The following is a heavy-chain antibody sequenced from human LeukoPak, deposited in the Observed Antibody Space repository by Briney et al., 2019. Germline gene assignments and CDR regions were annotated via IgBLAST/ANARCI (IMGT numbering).Heavy chain of an antibody. CDR3: ARDVVVTSSPDAFDI. V-gene: IGHV4-31*03. CDR1: GDSVTSGGYL. Sequence: PSQTLSLTCTVSGDSVTSGGYLWTWIRQHPGKGLEWIGYISNSGTTSYNPSLKSRVSISVDTSNNQFSLRLSSVTAADTAVYYCARDVVVTSSPDAFDIWGQGTMVTVSS. D-gene: IGHD2-21*02. J-gene: IGHJ3*02. CDR2: ISNSGTT.